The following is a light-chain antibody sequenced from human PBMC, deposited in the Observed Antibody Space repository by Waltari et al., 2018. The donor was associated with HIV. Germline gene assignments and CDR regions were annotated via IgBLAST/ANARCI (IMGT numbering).Light chain of an antibody. CDR1: SSPVGSYYH. CDR2: DVF. CDR3: CSYIGSNNLV. V-gene: IGLV2-23*02. Sequence: AVTQPAPVSVLPGQSTPISCTSTSSPVGSYYHLLWYQQYPGNAPKLIMYDVFKRPSGVSNRFSGSKSGNTASLTISGLQAEDEADYHCCSYIGSNNLVFAGGTKVTV. J-gene: IGLJ2*01.